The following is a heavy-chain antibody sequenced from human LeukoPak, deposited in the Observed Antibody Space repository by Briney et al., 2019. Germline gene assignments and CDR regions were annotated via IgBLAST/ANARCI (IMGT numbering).Heavy chain of an antibody. D-gene: IGHD6-19*01. Sequence: ASVKVSCKASGYTFTSYHLHWVRQAPGQGLEWMGGIIPIFGTANYAQKFQGRVTITADKSTSTAYMELSSLRSEDTAVYYCARSRGVAVVVYYFDYWGQGTLVTVSS. CDR3: ARSRGVAVVVYYFDY. V-gene: IGHV1-69*06. CDR1: GYTFTSYH. J-gene: IGHJ4*02. CDR2: IIPIFGTA.